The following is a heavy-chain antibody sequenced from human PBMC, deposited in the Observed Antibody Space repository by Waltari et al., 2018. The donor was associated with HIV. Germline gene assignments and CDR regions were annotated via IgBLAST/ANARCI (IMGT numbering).Heavy chain of an antibody. CDR1: GFTFSSYS. CDR2: ISTSSRYI. Sequence: EVQLVESGGGLVKPGGSLRLSCAASGFTFSSYSMNWVRQAPGKGLEWVSSISTSSRYIYYADSLKGRFTISRDNAKNSLYLQMNSLRAEDTAVYYCAREGFCSNGVCSHYYGMDVWGQRTTVTVSS. D-gene: IGHD2-8*01. J-gene: IGHJ6*02. V-gene: IGHV3-21*01. CDR3: AREGFCSNGVCSHYYGMDV.